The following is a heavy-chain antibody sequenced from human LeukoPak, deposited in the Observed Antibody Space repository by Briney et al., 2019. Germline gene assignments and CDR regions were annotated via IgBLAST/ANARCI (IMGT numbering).Heavy chain of an antibody. Sequence: SVMVSCKASGGTFRSAAISWVRQAPGQGLEWMGGIIHIFGTANYAQKFQGRVTITADESTSTAYMELSSLRSEDTAVYYCAREGQDPDSYVTTRYFDYWGQGTLVTVSS. CDR1: GGTFRSAA. CDR3: AREGQDPDSYVTTRYFDY. CDR2: IIHIFGTA. J-gene: IGHJ4*02. D-gene: IGHD5-18*01. V-gene: IGHV1-69*13.